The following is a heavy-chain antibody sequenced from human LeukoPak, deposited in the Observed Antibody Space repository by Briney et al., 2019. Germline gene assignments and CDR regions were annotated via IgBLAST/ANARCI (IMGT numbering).Heavy chain of an antibody. CDR1: GGTFSSYA. D-gene: IGHD1-26*01. Sequence: SVKVSCKASGGTFSSYAISWVRQAPGQGLEWMGGIIPIFGTANYAQKFQGRVTITTDESTSTAYMELSSLRSEDTAVYYRARGPIVGATIGGAFDIWGQGTMVTVSS. CDR3: ARGPIVGATIGGAFDI. J-gene: IGHJ3*02. V-gene: IGHV1-69*05. CDR2: IIPIFGTA.